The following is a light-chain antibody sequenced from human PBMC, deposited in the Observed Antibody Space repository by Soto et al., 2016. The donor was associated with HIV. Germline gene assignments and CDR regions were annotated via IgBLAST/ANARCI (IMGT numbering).Light chain of an antibody. CDR3: QTWDSSTPWV. CDR1: NIGSKS. Sequence: SYVLTQPPSVSVAPGKTARITCGGNNIGSKSVHWYQQKSGQAPVLVIYQDTKRPSGIPERFSGSNSGNTATLTISGTQAMDEADYFCQTWDSSTPWVFGGGTKLTVL. CDR2: QDT. V-gene: IGLV3-21*01. J-gene: IGLJ3*02.